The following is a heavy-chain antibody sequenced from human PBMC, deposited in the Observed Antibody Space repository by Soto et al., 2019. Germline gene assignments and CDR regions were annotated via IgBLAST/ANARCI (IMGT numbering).Heavy chain of an antibody. CDR1: GFPFSNHA. Sequence: SVGSLRLSCSASGFPFSNHAMHWVRQAPGKGLEYVSAINYNGGTTYYVDSVKGRFTISRDNSKNTLYLQMSSLKVEDTAMYHCVTWGGIEARNLDHWGQGTLVTVSS. CDR2: INYNGGTT. D-gene: IGHD6-6*01. CDR3: VTWGGIEARNLDH. V-gene: IGHV3-64D*06. J-gene: IGHJ4*02.